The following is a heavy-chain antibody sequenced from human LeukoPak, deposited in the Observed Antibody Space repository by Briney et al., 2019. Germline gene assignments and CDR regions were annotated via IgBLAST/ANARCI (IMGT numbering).Heavy chain of an antibody. J-gene: IGHJ4*02. CDR2: IYSGGST. Sequence: PGGSLRLSCAASGFTVSSNYMSWVRQVPGKGLEWVSVIYSGGSTYYADSVKGRFTISRDNSKNTLYLQMNSLRAEDTAVYYCARDLGYYDILTGYWGQGTLVTVSS. CDR3: ARDLGYYDILTGY. V-gene: IGHV3-66*02. D-gene: IGHD3-9*01. CDR1: GFTVSSNY.